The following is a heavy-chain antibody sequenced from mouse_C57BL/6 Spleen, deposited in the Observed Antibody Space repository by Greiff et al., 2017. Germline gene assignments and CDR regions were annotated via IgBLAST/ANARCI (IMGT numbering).Heavy chain of an antibody. J-gene: IGHJ4*01. CDR3: AKKSDGNYVGDAMDY. CDR1: GFSLTSYG. D-gene: IGHD2-1*01. Sequence: VQLQQSGPGLVQPSQSLSITCTVSGFSLTSYGVHWVRQSPGTGLEWLGVIWRGGSTDYNAAFMSRLSITKDNSKSQVFFKMNSLQADDTAIYYCAKKSDGNYVGDAMDYWGQGTSVTVSS. CDR2: IWRGGST. V-gene: IGHV2-5*01.